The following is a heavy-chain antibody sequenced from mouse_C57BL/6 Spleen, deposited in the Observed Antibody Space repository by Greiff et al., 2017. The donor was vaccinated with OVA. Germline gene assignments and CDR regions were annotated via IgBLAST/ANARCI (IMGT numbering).Heavy chain of an antibody. V-gene: IGHV1-67*01. J-gene: IGHJ2*01. D-gene: IGHD3-2*02. CDR2: ISTYYGDA. CDR1: GYTFTDYA. CDR3: ARERNSSGYDFDY. Sequence: VQLQESGPELVRPGVSVKISCKGSGYTFTDYAMHWVKQSHAKSLEWMGVISTYYGDASYNQKFKDKATMTVEKSSSTAYMELARLTSEDSSVYYWARERNSSGYDFDYWGQGTTLTVSS.